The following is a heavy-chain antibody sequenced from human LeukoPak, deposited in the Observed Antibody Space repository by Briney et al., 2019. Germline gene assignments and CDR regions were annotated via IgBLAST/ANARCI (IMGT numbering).Heavy chain of an antibody. CDR3: ARLPKSSSPRKPELFDY. V-gene: IGHV5-51*01. CDR1: GYSFATYW. CDR2: NYPGDSDT. J-gene: IGHJ4*02. D-gene: IGHD6-6*01. Sequence: GESLKISCKGSGYSFATYWIGWVRQMPGKGLEWMGINYPGDSDTTYSPSFQGQVTISADKSISTAYLQWSSLKASDTAMYYCARLPKSSSPRKPELFDYWGQGTLVTVSS.